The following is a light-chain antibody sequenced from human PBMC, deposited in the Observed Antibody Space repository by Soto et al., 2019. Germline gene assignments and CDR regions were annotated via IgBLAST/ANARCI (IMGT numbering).Light chain of an antibody. CDR1: TSDVGGYNL. CDR2: EGS. Sequence: QSALTQPASVSGSPGQSITISCSGTTSDVGGYNLVSWYQQHAAKAPKLIIYEGSKRPSGVSSRFSGSKSGNTASLTISGLQADDEAEYHCCSYAGTSTYVFGTGTKVTVL. V-gene: IGLV2-23*01. CDR3: CSYAGTSTYV. J-gene: IGLJ1*01.